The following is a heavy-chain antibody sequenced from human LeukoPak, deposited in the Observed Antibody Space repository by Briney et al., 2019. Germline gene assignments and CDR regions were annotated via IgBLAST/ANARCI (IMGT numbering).Heavy chain of an antibody. CDR3: AKERGYTSGLGTLDY. Sequence: SETLSLTCAVSGYSISSGYYWGWIRQPPGKGLEWIGSIYHSGSTYYNPSLKSRVTISVDTSKNQFSLKLSSVTAADTAVYYCAKERGYTSGLGTLDYWGQGTLVTVST. D-gene: IGHD6-19*01. J-gene: IGHJ4*02. CDR2: IYHSGST. V-gene: IGHV4-38-2*02. CDR1: GYSISSGYY.